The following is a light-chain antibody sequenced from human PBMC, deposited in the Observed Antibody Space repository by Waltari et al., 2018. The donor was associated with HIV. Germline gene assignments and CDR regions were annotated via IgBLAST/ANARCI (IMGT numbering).Light chain of an antibody. CDR2: HAS. J-gene: IGKJ3*01. CDR1: QNIINY. V-gene: IGKV1-39*01. CDR3: QQTFSPPRT. Sequence: DINMTQSPSYLSASVGDRVTITCRASQNIINYLNWYHQSPGKAPNPLIFHASALQNGVSSRFSGSGSGKEFTLSIAGLQPDDFGTYSCQQTFSPPRTFGPGT.